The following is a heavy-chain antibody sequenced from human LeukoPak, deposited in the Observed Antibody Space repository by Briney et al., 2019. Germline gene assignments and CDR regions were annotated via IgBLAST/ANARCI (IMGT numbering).Heavy chain of an antibody. CDR2: INHSGST. Sequence: SETLSLTCAVYGGSFSGYYWSWIRQPPGKGLEWIGEINHSGSTNYNPSLKSRVTISVDTSKNQFSLKLSSVTAADTAVYYCARDRKWEPTYDAFDIWGQGTMVTVSS. J-gene: IGHJ3*02. V-gene: IGHV4-34*01. D-gene: IGHD1-26*01. CDR1: GGSFSGYY. CDR3: ARDRKWEPTYDAFDI.